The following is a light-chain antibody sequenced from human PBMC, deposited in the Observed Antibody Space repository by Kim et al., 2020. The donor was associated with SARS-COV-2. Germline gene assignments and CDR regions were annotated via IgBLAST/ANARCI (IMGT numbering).Light chain of an antibody. V-gene: IGKV1-33*01. CDR1: EAIGNS. CDR3: QQYDKFPPLT. CDR2: DAS. Sequence: SIGDRITISCQASEAIGNSLTWYQQKPGQAPKVLIYDASYLETGVPSRFSGSGSGTDFTLSISSLQPEDIATYYCQQYDKFPPLTFGGGTKVDIK. J-gene: IGKJ4*01.